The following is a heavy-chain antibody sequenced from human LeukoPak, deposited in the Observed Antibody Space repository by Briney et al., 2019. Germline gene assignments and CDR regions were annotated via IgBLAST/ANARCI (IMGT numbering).Heavy chain of an antibody. CDR2: MNPNSGNT. Sequence: ASVKVSCKASGYTFTSYYINWVRQATGQGLEWTGWMNPNSGNTGYAQKFQGRVTITRNTSISTAYMELSSLRSEDTAVYYCARGALLYDAFDIWGQGTMVTVSS. J-gene: IGHJ3*02. CDR1: GYTFTSYY. V-gene: IGHV1-8*03. D-gene: IGHD3-10*01. CDR3: ARGALLYDAFDI.